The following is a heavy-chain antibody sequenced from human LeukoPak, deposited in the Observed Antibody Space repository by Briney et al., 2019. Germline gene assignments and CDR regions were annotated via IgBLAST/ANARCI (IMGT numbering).Heavy chain of an antibody. V-gene: IGHV3-30*03. CDR2: ISYDGSNK. CDR1: GFTFSSYG. D-gene: IGHD1-1*01. J-gene: IGHJ6*02. CDR3: ARVQNGDYYYYYGMDV. Sequence: GSLRLSCAASGFTFSSYGMHWVRQAPGKGLEWVAVISYDGSNKYYADSVKGRFTISRDNSKNTLYLQMNSLRAEDTAVYYCARVQNGDYYYYYGMDVWGQGTTVTVSS.